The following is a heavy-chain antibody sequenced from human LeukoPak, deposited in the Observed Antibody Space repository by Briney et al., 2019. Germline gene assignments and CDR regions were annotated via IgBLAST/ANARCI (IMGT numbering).Heavy chain of an antibody. CDR3: ARATVTIFGVVIIRSASNWFDP. J-gene: IGHJ5*02. CDR1: GGSISSSSYY. D-gene: IGHD3-3*01. CDR2: IYYSGST. V-gene: IGHV4-39*07. Sequence: SETLSLTCTVSGGSISSSSYYWGWIRQPPGKGLEWIGSIYYSGSTNYNPSLKSRVTISVDTSKNQFSLKLSSVTAADTAVYYCARATVTIFGVVIIRSASNWFDPWGQGTLVTVSS.